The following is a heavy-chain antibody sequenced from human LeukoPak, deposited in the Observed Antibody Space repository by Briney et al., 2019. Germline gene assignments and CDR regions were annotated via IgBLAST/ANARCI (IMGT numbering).Heavy chain of an antibody. CDR2: ITGGGGST. CDR3: AKLSGYPGAY. Sequence: GGSLRLSCAASGFTFSSYAMSWVRQAPGKGLEWVSDITGGGGSTYYADSVKGRFTISRDNSKNTLYLQMNSLRAGDTAVYFCAKLSGYPGAYWGQGTLVTVSS. V-gene: IGHV3-23*01. J-gene: IGHJ4*02. D-gene: IGHD3-22*01. CDR1: GFTFSSYA.